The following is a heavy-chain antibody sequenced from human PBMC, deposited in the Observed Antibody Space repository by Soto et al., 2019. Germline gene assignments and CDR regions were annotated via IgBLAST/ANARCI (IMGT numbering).Heavy chain of an antibody. V-gene: IGHV4-59*08. J-gene: IGHJ4*02. CDR2: ISDSGST. CDR3: ARIGLVIAGSYYFDY. D-gene: IGHD2-15*01. CDR1: GGSISSYY. Sequence: SETLSLTCTVSGGSISSYYWSWIRQPPGKGLEWIGYISDSGSTKYNPSLKSRVTISGDTSKNQISLKLSSVTAADTAVFYCARIGLVIAGSYYFDYWGLGTLVTVSS.